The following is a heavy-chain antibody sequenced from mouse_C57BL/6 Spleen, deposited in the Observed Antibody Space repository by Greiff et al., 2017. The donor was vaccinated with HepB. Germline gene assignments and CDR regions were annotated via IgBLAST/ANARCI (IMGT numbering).Heavy chain of an antibody. Sequence: VQLQQSGPGLVQPSQSLSITCTVSGFSLTSYGVHWVRQSPGKGLEWLGVIWSGGSTDYNAAFISRLSISKDNSKSQVFFKMNSLQADDTAIYYCASYYSNYFDVWGTGTTVTVSS. CDR3: ASYYSNYFDV. CDR1: GFSLTSYG. D-gene: IGHD2-5*01. CDR2: IWSGGST. J-gene: IGHJ1*03. V-gene: IGHV2-2*01.